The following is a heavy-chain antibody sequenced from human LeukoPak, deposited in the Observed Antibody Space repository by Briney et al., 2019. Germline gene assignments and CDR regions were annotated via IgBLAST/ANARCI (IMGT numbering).Heavy chain of an antibody. V-gene: IGHV3-33*01. CDR2: IWYDESNK. D-gene: IGHD3-10*01. CDR3: ATSMVRGVMFFDY. J-gene: IGHJ4*02. CDR1: GFTFSTYG. Sequence: GGSLRLSCAASGFTFSTYGMHWVRQAPGKGLEWVAVIWYDESNKYYADSVKGRFTISRDNSKNTLYLHMNSLRAEDTAVYYCATSMVRGVMFFDYWGQGTLVTVSS.